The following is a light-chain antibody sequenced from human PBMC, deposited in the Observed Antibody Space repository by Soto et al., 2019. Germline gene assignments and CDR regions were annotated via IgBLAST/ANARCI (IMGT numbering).Light chain of an antibody. CDR1: SSNIGSNP. J-gene: IGLJ3*02. Sequence: QSVLTQPPSASGTPGQRVTISCSGSSSNIGSNPVNWYQQLPGTAPKLLIYSDNQRPSGVPDRFSGSKSGTSASLAISGLQSEDEADYYCATWDDSLNGWVFGGGTKVIVL. CDR3: ATWDDSLNGWV. V-gene: IGLV1-44*01. CDR2: SDN.